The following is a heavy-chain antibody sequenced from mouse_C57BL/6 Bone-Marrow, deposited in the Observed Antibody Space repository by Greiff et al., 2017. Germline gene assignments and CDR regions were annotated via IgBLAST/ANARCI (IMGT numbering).Heavy chain of an antibody. V-gene: IGHV5-6*01. CDR1: GFTFSSYG. CDR3: ARLHLEPWFAY. CDR2: ISSGGGYI. J-gene: IGHJ3*01. Sequence: EVNVVESGGDLVKPGGSLKLSCAASGFTFSSYGMSWVRQTPDKRLEWVATISSGGGYIYYPDRVKGRFTISRDNAKNTLYLQMSSLKSEDTAMYYCARLHLEPWFAYWGQGTLVTVSA.